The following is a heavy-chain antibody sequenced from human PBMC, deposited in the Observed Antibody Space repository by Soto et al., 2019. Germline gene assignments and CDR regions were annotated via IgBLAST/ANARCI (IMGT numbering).Heavy chain of an antibody. CDR1: GFSLTTSGVG. Sequence: QITLNESGPTVVKPTETLTLTCTFSGFSLTTSGVGVGWVRQSPGKAPEWLAFIYWDDDKRCSTSLKSRLTNTQDTSKNQVVLTMANVDPADTATYYCAHRVLRAVFGLVTTTAIYFDFWGQGTPVVVSS. D-gene: IGHD3-3*01. V-gene: IGHV2-5*02. CDR2: IYWDDDK. CDR3: AHRVLRAVFGLVTTTAIYFDF. J-gene: IGHJ4*02.